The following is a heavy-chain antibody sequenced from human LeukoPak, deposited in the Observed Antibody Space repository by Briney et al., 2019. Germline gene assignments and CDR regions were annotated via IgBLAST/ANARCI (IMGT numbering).Heavy chain of an antibody. J-gene: IGHJ4*02. CDR3: ARAGYYDSSGYYQATNFDY. Sequence: SETLSLTCTVSGGSISTFYWSWIRQPPGKRLEWIGYIYYTGTTNYNPSLKSRVTISVDKSKNQFSLKLSSVTAADTAVYYCARAGYYDSSGYYQATNFDYWGQGTLVTVSS. V-gene: IGHV4-59*12. CDR1: GGSISTFY. D-gene: IGHD3-22*01. CDR2: IYYTGTT.